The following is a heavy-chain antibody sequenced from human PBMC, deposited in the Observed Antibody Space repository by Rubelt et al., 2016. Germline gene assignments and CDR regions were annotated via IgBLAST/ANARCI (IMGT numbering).Heavy chain of an antibody. Sequence: EVQLVESGGGLVQPGGSLRLSCAASGFTFTNSWLGWVRLAPGKGLEWVANINPAGSETNYVDSVTGRFTMSRGNSKNSLSLQRNRRRAVDTAGYYCAGGGGSGWPFEYWGQGTLVTVSS. V-gene: IGHV3-7*03. J-gene: IGHJ4*02. CDR1: GFTFTNSW. D-gene: IGHD6-19*01. CDR2: INPAGSET. CDR3: AGGGGSGWPFEY.